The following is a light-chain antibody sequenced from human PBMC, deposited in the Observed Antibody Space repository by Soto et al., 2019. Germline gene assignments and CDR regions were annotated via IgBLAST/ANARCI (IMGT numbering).Light chain of an antibody. Sequence: DIQMTQSPFSLSASVGDRVTITRWASQSISSWLAWYQQKPGKAPKLLIYDASSLESGVPSRFSGSGSGTEFTLAISGLQPDDIATYYCQQYENYWTFGQGTKVDIK. J-gene: IGKJ1*01. CDR2: DAS. CDR3: QQYENYWT. V-gene: IGKV1-5*01. CDR1: QSISSW.